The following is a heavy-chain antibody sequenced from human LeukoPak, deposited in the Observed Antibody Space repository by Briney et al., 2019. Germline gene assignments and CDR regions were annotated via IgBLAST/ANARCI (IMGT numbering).Heavy chain of an antibody. CDR1: GFIFGKYA. D-gene: IGHD1-26*01. J-gene: IGHJ6*02. V-gene: IGHV3-15*01. CDR2: IRTKIEGETR. CDR3: TTERNWELLRPYGLDI. Sequence: GGSLRLSCGASGFIFGKYAMSWVRQAPGKGLEWVGRIRTKIEGETRDYPAPVKGRFTISRDDSKTTLYLQMNGLKTEDSAVYYCTTERNWELLRPYGLDIWGQGTTVTVSS.